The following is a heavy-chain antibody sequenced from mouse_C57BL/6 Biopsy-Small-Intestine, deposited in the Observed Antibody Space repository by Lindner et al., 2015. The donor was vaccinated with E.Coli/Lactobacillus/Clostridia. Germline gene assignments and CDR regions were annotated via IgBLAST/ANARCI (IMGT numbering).Heavy chain of an antibody. CDR3: VRDRWDGGYWYFDV. D-gene: IGHD4-1*01. CDR1: GFTFNTYA. V-gene: IGHV10-3*01. J-gene: IGHJ1*03. CDR2: IRSKSSNYAT. Sequence: VQLQESGGGLVQPKGSLKLSCAASGFTFNTYAVHWVRQAPGKGLEWVARIRSKSSNYATYYGDSVKDRFTISRDDSQSMLYLQMNNLITEDTAMYYCVRDRWDGGYWYFDVWDTGTAVTVSS.